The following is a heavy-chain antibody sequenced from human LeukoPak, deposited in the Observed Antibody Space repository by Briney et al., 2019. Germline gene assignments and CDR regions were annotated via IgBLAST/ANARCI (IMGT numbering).Heavy chain of an antibody. Sequence: GASVKVSCKASGYTFTSYYMHWVRQAPGQGLEWMGIINPSGGSTSYAQKFQGRVTMTRDTSTSTVYMEPSSLRPEDTAVYYCARRGAKDDSSGYLDYWGQGTLVTVSS. J-gene: IGHJ4*02. CDR3: ARRGAKDDSSGYLDY. V-gene: IGHV1-46*01. CDR1: GYTFTSYY. CDR2: INPSGGST. D-gene: IGHD3-22*01.